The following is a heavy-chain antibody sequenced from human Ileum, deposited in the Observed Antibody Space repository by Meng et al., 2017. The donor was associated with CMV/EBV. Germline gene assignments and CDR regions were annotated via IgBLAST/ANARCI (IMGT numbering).Heavy chain of an antibody. CDR3: TTGAEKRITIFGVVRYGMDV. J-gene: IGHJ6*02. CDR2: IKSKTDGGTT. CDR1: GFTFSNAW. V-gene: IGHV3-15*01. D-gene: IGHD3-3*01. Sequence: GGSLRLSCAASGFTFSNAWMSWVRQAPGKGLEWVGRIKSKTDGGTTDYDAPVKGRFTISRDDSKNTLYLQMNSLKTEDTAVYYCTTGAEKRITIFGVVRYGMDVWGQGTTVTVSS.